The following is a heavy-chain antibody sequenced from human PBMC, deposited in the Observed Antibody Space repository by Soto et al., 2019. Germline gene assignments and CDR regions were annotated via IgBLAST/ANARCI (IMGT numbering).Heavy chain of an antibody. D-gene: IGHD2-21*02. J-gene: IGHJ5*02. Sequence: QVQLVESGGGLVKPGGSLRLSCAASGFTFSDYYMSWIRQAPGKGLEWLSYISSSGSTIYYADSVKGRFTISRDNXXNSLSLQMNSVRAEDTAVYYCASRGGDGYLTWFDPWGQGPLVTVSS. CDR1: GFTFSDYY. CDR2: ISSSGSTI. CDR3: ASRGGDGYLTWFDP. V-gene: IGHV3-11*01.